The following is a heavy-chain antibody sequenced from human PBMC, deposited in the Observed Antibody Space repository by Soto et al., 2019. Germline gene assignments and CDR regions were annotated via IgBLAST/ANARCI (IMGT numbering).Heavy chain of an antibody. Sequence: SETLSLTCTVSGGSISSYYWSWIRQPPGKGLEWIGYIYYSGSTNYNPSLKSRVTISVDTSKNQFSLKLSSVTAADTAVYYCAREGYASVATTHRAIDDWGQGTLVTVSS. V-gene: IGHV4-59*01. CDR1: GGSISSYY. CDR3: AREGYASVATTHRAIDD. CDR2: IYYSGST. J-gene: IGHJ4*02. D-gene: IGHD5-12*01.